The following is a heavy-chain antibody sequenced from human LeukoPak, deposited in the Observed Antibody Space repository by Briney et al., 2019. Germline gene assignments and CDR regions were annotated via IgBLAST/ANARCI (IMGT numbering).Heavy chain of an antibody. CDR3: ARFQKCSGGSCYSRRAFDI. CDR1: GGSFSGYY. V-gene: IGHV4-34*01. CDR2: INHSGST. D-gene: IGHD2-15*01. J-gene: IGHJ3*02. Sequence: PSETLSLTCAVYGGSFSGYYWSWIRQPPGKGLEWIGEINHSGSTNYNPSLKSRVTISVDTSKNQFSLKLSSVTAADTAVYYCARFQKCSGGSCYSRRAFDIWGQGTMVTVSS.